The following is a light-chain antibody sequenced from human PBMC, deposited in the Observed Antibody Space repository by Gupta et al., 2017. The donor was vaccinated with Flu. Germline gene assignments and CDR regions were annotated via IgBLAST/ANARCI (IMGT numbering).Light chain of an antibody. CDR3: MQGAHWPWT. J-gene: IGKJ1*01. Sequence: DVVMTQSPLSLSVTLGQPASISCRSSQGLVYSDGNTYLHWFQQRPGQTPRRLIHLVSYRDSGVPDRFSGSGSGTDYTLKISRVEAEDVGIYFCMQGAHWPWTFGQGTKVEVK. V-gene: IGKV2-30*01. CDR2: LVS. CDR1: QGLVYSDGNTY.